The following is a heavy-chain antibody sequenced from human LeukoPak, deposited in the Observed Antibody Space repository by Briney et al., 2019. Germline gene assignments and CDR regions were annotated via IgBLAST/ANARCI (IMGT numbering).Heavy chain of an antibody. CDR2: IYYSGST. Sequence: PSQTLSLTCTVSGGSISSGGYYRSWIRQPPGKGLEWIGYIYYSGSTNYNPSLKSRVTISVDTSKNQFSLKLSSVTAADTAVYYCARSSERGWVRIAAAGRNWFDPWGQGTLVTVSS. CDR1: GGSISSGGYY. V-gene: IGHV4-61*08. J-gene: IGHJ5*02. D-gene: IGHD6-13*01. CDR3: ARSSERGWVRIAAAGRNWFDP.